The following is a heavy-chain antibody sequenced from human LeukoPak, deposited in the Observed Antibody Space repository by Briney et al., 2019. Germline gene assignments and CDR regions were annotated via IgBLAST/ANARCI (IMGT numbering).Heavy chain of an antibody. V-gene: IGHV1-2*02. Sequence: ASVKLSCKASGYTFTGYYMHWVRQAPGQGLEWMGWINPSSGGTNYAQKFQGRVSLTRDTSISTAYMELNRLRSDDMAVYYCATKGDIVVVPAATLTHWGQGTLVTVSS. D-gene: IGHD2-2*01. J-gene: IGHJ4*02. CDR2: INPSSGGT. CDR3: ATKGDIVVVPAATLTH. CDR1: GYTFTGYY.